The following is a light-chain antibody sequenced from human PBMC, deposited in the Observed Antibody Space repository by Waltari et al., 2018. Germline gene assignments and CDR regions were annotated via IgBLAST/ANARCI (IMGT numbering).Light chain of an antibody. CDR3: AAWDDSLNEWV. J-gene: IGLJ3*02. V-gene: IGLV1-44*01. Sequence: QSVLTQSPSVSGTPGQGVTISCSGGTSNIERNTVNWYQQFPGAAPKLLIDTNRRRPSGVADRFSGSKSGSSASLAIDGLQSEDEADYYCAAWDDSLNEWVFGGGTKLTVL. CDR1: TSNIERNT. CDR2: TNR.